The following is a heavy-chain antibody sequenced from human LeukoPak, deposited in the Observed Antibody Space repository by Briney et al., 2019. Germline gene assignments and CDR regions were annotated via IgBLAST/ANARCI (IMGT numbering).Heavy chain of an antibody. D-gene: IGHD2-15*01. CDR3: ARDGYCSGGSCHTLVNSYNWFDP. Sequence: GGSLRLSCAASGFTFSSYSMNWVRQAPGKGLEWVSSISSSSSYIYYADSVKGRFTISRDNAKNSLYLQMNSLRAEDTAVYYCARDGYCSGGSCHTLVNSYNWFDPWGQGTLVTVSS. CDR2: ISSSSSYI. J-gene: IGHJ5*02. CDR1: GFTFSSYS. V-gene: IGHV3-21*01.